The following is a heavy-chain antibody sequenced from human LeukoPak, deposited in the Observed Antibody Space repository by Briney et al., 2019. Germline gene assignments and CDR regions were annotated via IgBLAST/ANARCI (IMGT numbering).Heavy chain of an antibody. D-gene: IGHD4-17*01. Sequence: SETLSLTCTVSGYSISSGYYWGWIRQPPGKGLEWIGSTYHSGSTYYNPSLKSRVSISVDTSKNQFSLKLSSVTAADTAVYYCARASHTAHTALDAFDIWGQGTMVTVSS. CDR1: GYSISSGYY. J-gene: IGHJ3*02. CDR3: ARASHTAHTALDAFDI. CDR2: TYHSGST. V-gene: IGHV4-38-2*02.